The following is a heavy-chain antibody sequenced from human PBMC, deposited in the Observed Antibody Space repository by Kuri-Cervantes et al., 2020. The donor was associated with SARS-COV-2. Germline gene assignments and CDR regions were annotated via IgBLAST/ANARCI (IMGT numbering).Heavy chain of an antibody. Sequence: ASVKVSCKASGYTFTGYYMHWVRQAPGQGLEWMGWINPNSGGTNYAQKFQGWVTMTRYTSISTAYMELSRLRSDHTSVYYCARDLIRGYSYGFFGMDVWGQGTTVTVSS. J-gene: IGHJ6*02. CDR3: ARDLIRGYSYGFFGMDV. CDR1: GYTFTGYY. V-gene: IGHV1-2*04. CDR2: INPNSGGT. D-gene: IGHD5-18*01.